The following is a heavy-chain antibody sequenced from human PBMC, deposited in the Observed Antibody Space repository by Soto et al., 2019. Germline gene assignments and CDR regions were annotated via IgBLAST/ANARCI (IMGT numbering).Heavy chain of an antibody. CDR3: ARTYGGYPPLYYGMDV. Sequence: PGGSLRLSCAASGFTFSDYYMNWIRQAPGKGLDWVSSISSRDNTIYYADSVQGRFTISRDNAKNSLYLQMNSLRAEDTAVYYCARTYGGYPPLYYGMDVWGQWTTVTVSS. J-gene: IGHJ6*02. CDR1: GFTFSDYY. CDR2: ISSRDNTI. D-gene: IGHD5-12*01. V-gene: IGHV3-11*01.